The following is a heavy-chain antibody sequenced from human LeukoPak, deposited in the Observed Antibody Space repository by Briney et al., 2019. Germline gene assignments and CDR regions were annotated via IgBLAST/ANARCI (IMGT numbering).Heavy chain of an antibody. CDR3: ARAGLNYSGYVYYYYGMGV. D-gene: IGHD5-12*01. V-gene: IGHV6-1*01. CDR1: GDSVSSNSAA. CDR2: TYYRSKWYN. J-gene: IGHJ6*02. Sequence: SQTLSLTCAISGDSVSSNSAAWNWIRQSPSRGLEWLGRTYYRSKWYNDYAVSVKSRITINPDTSKNQFSLQLNSVTPEDTAVYYCARAGLNYSGYVYYYYGMGVWGQGTTVTVSS.